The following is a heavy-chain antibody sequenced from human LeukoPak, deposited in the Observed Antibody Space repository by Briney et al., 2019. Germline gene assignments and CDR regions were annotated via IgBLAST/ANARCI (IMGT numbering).Heavy chain of an antibody. CDR2: INVGNGNT. CDR3: ARDISNSSSWYPLYYFDY. D-gene: IGHD6-13*01. Sequence: GASVKVSCKASGYTFTNYAMHWVRQAPGQRLEWMGWINVGNGNTRYSQEFQGRVTITRDTSANTAYMELNSLRSEDMAVYYCARDISNSSSWYPLYYFDYWGQGTLVTVSS. CDR1: GYTFTNYA. J-gene: IGHJ4*02. V-gene: IGHV1-3*03.